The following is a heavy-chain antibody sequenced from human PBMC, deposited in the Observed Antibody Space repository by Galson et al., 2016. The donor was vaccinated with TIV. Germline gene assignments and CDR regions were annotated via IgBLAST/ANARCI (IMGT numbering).Heavy chain of an antibody. J-gene: IGHJ6*02. CDR1: GYSFTNYG. CDR3: ARALDTSTNTAYFYYYGLDV. Sequence: SVKVSCKASGYSFTNYGIAWVRQAPGQGLEWMGWISTYNGYTDYAQKLQGRVTITADESTSTIYMELSNLRSADTADYFCARALDTSTNTAYFYYYGLDVWGQGTTVTVSS. CDR2: ISTYNGYT. V-gene: IGHV1-18*01. D-gene: IGHD5-18*01.